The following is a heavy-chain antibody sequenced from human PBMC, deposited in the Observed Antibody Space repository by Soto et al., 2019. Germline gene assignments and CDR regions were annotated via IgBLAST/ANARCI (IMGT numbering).Heavy chain of an antibody. J-gene: IGHJ4*02. CDR1: GGSVSSGGYY. V-gene: IGHV4-31*03. D-gene: IGHD3-10*01. CDR2: IDYSGST. Sequence: QVQLQESGPGLVKPSQTLSLTCTVSGGSVSSGGYYWSWISQHPGKGLEWIGYIDYSGSTYYNPSLKSRVSISVDTSKNQFSLKLSSVTAADTAVYYCARIADYYGSGSHYFDYWGQGTLVTVSS. CDR3: ARIADYYGSGSHYFDY.